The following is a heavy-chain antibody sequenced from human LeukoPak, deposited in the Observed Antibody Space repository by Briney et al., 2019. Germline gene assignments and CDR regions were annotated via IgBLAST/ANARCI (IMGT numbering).Heavy chain of an antibody. Sequence: PSETLSLTCAVSGYSISSGYQWGWIRQPPGKGLEWIGSIYHSGTTYYSPSLKSRATMSVDTSKNQFPVKLSSVTAADTAVYYCARMPYGGFEYWGQGALVTVSS. D-gene: IGHD4-23*01. CDR2: IYHSGTT. V-gene: IGHV4-38-2*01. CDR1: GYSISSGYQ. J-gene: IGHJ4*02. CDR3: ARMPYGGFEY.